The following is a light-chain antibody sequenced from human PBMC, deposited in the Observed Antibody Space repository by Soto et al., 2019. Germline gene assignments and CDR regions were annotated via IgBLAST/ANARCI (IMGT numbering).Light chain of an antibody. Sequence: EIVLTQSPSTLSVSPGERATLSCRASQSVSSNLAWYQQKPGRAPRLLIYGASTRATGIPARFSGSGSGTEFTLTINSLQSEDSAVYYCQQYNNWPPVTFGGGTKVDIK. CDR1: QSVSSN. CDR3: QQYNNWPPVT. CDR2: GAS. J-gene: IGKJ4*01. V-gene: IGKV3-15*01.